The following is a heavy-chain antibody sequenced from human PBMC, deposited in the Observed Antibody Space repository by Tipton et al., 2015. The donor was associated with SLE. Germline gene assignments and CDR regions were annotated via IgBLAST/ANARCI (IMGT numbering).Heavy chain of an antibody. D-gene: IGHD2-8*02. Sequence: TLSLTCFVSGDSITSDIYYWGWIRQPPGKGLEWIGSVYDSGTTHYNPSLKSRVTMSVDTSKTQFSLKLGSLTAADTAVYFCARDRDIVLEPVPIPPAFDIWGQGTTVTVSS. V-gene: IGHV4-39*07. CDR1: GDSITSDIYY. CDR2: VYDSGTT. J-gene: IGHJ3*02. CDR3: ARDRDIVLEPVPIPPAFDI.